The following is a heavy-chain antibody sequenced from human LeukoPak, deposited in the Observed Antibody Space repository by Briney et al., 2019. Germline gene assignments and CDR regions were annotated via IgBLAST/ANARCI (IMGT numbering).Heavy chain of an antibody. CDR1: GGSFSGYY. CDR2: INHSGST. CDR3: ARGGNSKDFDY. D-gene: IGHD4-23*01. Sequence: SETLSLTCAVYGGSFSGYYWSWIRQPPGQGLEWIGEINHSGSTNYNPSLKSRVTISVDTSKNQFSLKLSSVTAADTAVYYCARGGNSKDFDYWGQGTLVTVSS. J-gene: IGHJ4*02. V-gene: IGHV4-34*01.